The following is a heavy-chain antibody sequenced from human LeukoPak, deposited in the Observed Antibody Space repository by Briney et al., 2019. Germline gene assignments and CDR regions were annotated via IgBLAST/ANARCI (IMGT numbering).Heavy chain of an antibody. J-gene: IGHJ6*02. D-gene: IGHD2-15*01. V-gene: IGHV3-7*01. CDR1: GFTFSASW. Sequence: PGGSLRLSCAASGFTFSASWMTWVRQAPGKGLEWVANIKQDGSEKYYVDSVKGRFTISRDNAKNSLYLQMNSLRAEDTAVYYCAREVVVVAATRSYYYGMDVWGQGTTITVSS. CDR3: AREVVVVAATRSYYYGMDV. CDR2: IKQDGSEK.